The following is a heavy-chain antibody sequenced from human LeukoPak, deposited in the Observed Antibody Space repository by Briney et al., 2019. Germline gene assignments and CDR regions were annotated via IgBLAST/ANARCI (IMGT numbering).Heavy chain of an antibody. CDR3: ARGLGYCSSTSCYGFDY. Sequence: GGSLRLSCAASGFTFDDYAMHWVRQAPGKGLEWVSGISWNSGSIGYADSVKGRFTISRDNAKNSLYLQMNSLRAEDTALYYCARGLGYCSSTSCYGFDYWGQGTLVTVSS. D-gene: IGHD2-2*01. J-gene: IGHJ4*02. V-gene: IGHV3-9*01. CDR2: ISWNSGSI. CDR1: GFTFDDYA.